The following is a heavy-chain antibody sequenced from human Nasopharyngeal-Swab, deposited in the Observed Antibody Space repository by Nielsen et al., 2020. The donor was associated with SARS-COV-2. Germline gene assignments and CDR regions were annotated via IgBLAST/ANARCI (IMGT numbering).Heavy chain of an antibody. CDR1: GFTFSSYG. CDR2: ISYDGSNK. V-gene: IGHV3-30*03. Sequence: GESLKISCAASGFTFSSYGMHWVRQAPGKGLEWVAVISYDGSNKYYADSVKGRFTISRDNSKNTLYLQMNSLRAEDTAVYYCARVGSSWYGTNYYYYMDVWGKGTTVTVSS. D-gene: IGHD6-13*01. J-gene: IGHJ6*03. CDR3: ARVGSSWYGTNYYYYMDV.